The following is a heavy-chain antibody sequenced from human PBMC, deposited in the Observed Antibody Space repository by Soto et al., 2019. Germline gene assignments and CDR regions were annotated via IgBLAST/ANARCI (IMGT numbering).Heavy chain of an antibody. V-gene: IGHV1-69*01. CDR3: ARSQGSSTSLEIYYYYYYGMDV. CDR1: GGTFSSYA. J-gene: IGHJ6*02. Sequence: QVQLVQSGAEVKKPGSSVKVSCKASGGTFSSYAISWVRQAPGQGLEWVGGIIPISGTANYAQKFQGRVTITADESTSTAYMELSSLRSEDPAVYYCARSQGSSTSLEIYYYYYYGMDVWGQGTTVTVSS. CDR2: IIPISGTA. D-gene: IGHD2-2*01.